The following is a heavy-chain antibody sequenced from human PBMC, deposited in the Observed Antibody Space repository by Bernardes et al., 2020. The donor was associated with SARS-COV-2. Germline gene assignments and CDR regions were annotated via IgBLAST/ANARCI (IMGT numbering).Heavy chain of an antibody. V-gene: IGHV1-8*01. D-gene: IGHD6-19*01. Sequence: ASVKVSYKASGYTFTNYDINWVRQAAGQGLEWMGWMNPDSANTGYAQKFQGRITMTRNTSISTAYMELSSLRSEDTAVYYCARGPIGVAGTRVFDWFDPWGQGTLVTVSS. CDR1: GYTFTNYD. CDR2: MNPDSANT. CDR3: ARGPIGVAGTRVFDWFDP. J-gene: IGHJ5*02.